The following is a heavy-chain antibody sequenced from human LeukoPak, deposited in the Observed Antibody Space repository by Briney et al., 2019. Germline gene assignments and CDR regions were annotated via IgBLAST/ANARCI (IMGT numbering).Heavy chain of an antibody. CDR3: ARGRPGSGWYFDY. Sequence: QPGGSLRLSCAASGFTFSSYWMSWVRQAPGKGLEWVANIKQDGSEKYYVDSVKGRFTISRDNAKNSLYLQMNSLRAEDTAVYYCARGRPGSGWYFDYWGQGTLVTVSS. V-gene: IGHV3-7*03. CDR1: GFTFSSYW. CDR2: IKQDGSEK. J-gene: IGHJ4*02. D-gene: IGHD6-19*01.